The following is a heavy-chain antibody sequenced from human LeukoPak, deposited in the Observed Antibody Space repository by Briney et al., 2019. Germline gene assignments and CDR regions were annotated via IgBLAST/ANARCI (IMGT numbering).Heavy chain of an antibody. CDR2: ISGSGDKT. J-gene: IGHJ3*01. Sequence: SGGSLRLSCAASGFIFSSYVMTCVRQAPGKGLEWVSGISGSGDKTYYADSVTGRFTISRDNSKDTLYLQMNSLRADDTAVYYCAIGERFIDAFEFWGQGTMVTVSS. V-gene: IGHV3-23*01. CDR3: AIGERFIDAFEF. CDR1: GFIFSSYV.